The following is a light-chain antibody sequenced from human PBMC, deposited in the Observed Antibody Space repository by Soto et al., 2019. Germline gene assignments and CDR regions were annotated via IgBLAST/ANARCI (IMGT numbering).Light chain of an antibody. CDR1: QSISSY. J-gene: IGKJ5*01. V-gene: IGKV1-39*01. Sequence: DIQMTQSPSYLSASVGDGVTITCRASQSISSYLNWYQQKPGKAPKLLIYAASSLQSGVPSRFSGSGSGTDFTLTISSLQPEDFATYYCQQSYSTPSITFGQGTRLEIK. CDR2: AAS. CDR3: QQSYSTPSIT.